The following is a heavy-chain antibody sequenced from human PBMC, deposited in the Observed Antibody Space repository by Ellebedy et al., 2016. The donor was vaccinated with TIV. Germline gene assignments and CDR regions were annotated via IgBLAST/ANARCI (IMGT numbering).Heavy chain of an antibody. J-gene: IGHJ4*02. D-gene: IGHD6-19*01. CDR2: INPNSGGT. V-gene: IGHV1-2*02. Sequence: ASVKVSCKASGYTFTGYYMHWVRQAPGQGLEWMGWINPNSGGTNYTQKFRGRVTMTRDTSITTAYMELSRLRSDDTAVYYCARELVAVPNLNEDYWGQGTLVTVSS. CDR1: GYTFTGYY. CDR3: ARELVAVPNLNEDY.